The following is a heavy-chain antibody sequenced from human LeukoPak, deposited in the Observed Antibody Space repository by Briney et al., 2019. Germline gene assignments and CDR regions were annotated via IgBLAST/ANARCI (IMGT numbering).Heavy chain of an antibody. CDR2: IIPIFGTA. CDR1: GGTFSSYA. CDR3: ARGSSSWYYGSRFDY. J-gene: IGHJ4*02. V-gene: IGHV1-69*01. D-gene: IGHD6-13*01. Sequence: SVKVSCKASGGTFSSYAISWVRQAPGQGLEWMGGIIPIFGTANYAQKFQGRVTIAADESTSTAYMELSSLRSEDTAVYYCARGSSSWYYGSRFDYWGQGTLVTVSS.